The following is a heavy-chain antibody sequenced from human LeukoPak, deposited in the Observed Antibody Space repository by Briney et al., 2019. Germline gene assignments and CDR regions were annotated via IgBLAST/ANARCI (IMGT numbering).Heavy chain of an antibody. J-gene: IGHJ4*02. CDR3: ARHGGYVPYFDY. CDR1: GGSISSYY. D-gene: IGHD5-12*01. V-gene: IGHV4-59*08. CDR2: IYYSGST. Sequence: SETLSLTCTVSGGSISSYYWSWIRQPPGKGLEWIGYIYYSGSTNFNPSLKSRVTISVDTSKNQFSLKLSSVTAADTAVYYCARHGGYVPYFDYWGQGTLVTVSS.